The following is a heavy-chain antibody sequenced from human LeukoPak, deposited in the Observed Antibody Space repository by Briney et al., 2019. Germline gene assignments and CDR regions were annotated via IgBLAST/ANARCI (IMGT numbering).Heavy chain of an antibody. Sequence: GGSLRLSCAASGFTFSDYFMSWIRQAPGKGLEWVSYISHSGNGKSYADSVRGRFTISRDNAKKSVYLQINSLRAEDTAVYYCARDLVSSYCGTTTCHPNFYFDLWGQGTLVTVSS. CDR1: GFTFSDYF. D-gene: IGHD2-2*01. CDR2: ISHSGNGK. CDR3: ARDLVSSYCGTTTCHPNFYFDL. V-gene: IGHV3-11*01. J-gene: IGHJ4*02.